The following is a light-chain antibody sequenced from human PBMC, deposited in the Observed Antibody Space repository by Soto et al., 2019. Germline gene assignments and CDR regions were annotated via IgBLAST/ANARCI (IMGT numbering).Light chain of an antibody. CDR1: QDISNY. J-gene: IGKJ4*01. CDR2: DAS. CDR3: QQYDNLRRT. Sequence: DIQMTKYPSSLSASVGDRVTITCQASQDISNYLNWYQQKPGKAPKLLIYDASNLETGVPSRFSGSGSGTDFTSTISSLQSEDIATYYCQQYDNLRRTFSGGTKVDIK. V-gene: IGKV1-33*01.